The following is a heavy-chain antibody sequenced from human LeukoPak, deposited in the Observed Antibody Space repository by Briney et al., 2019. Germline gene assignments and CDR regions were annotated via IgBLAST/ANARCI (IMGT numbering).Heavy chain of an antibody. Sequence: GGSLRLSCAASGFTVSSNYMSWVRQAPGKGLEWVSVIYSGGSTYYADSVKGRFTISRDDSKNTAYLQMNSLKSEDTAVYYCTTLTGDTAWGFDYWGQGTLVTVSS. CDR2: IYSGGST. V-gene: IGHV3-53*01. D-gene: IGHD7-27*01. CDR3: TTLTGDTAWGFDY. J-gene: IGHJ4*02. CDR1: GFTVSSNY.